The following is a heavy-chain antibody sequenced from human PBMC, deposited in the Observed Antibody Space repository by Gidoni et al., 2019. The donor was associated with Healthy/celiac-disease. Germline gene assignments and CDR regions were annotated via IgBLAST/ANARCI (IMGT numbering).Heavy chain of an antibody. CDR3: ARGGGGYDLPYYYYGMDV. CDR2: IIPIFGTA. CDR1: GGTFSSYP. D-gene: IGHD5-12*01. V-gene: IGHV1-69*01. Sequence: QVQLVQSGAEVKKPGSSVTVSCKASGGTFSSYPISWVRQAPGQGLEWMGGIIPIFGTANYAQKFQGRVTITADESTSTAYMELSSLRSEDTAVYYCARGGGGYDLPYYYYGMDVWGQGTTVTVSS. J-gene: IGHJ6*02.